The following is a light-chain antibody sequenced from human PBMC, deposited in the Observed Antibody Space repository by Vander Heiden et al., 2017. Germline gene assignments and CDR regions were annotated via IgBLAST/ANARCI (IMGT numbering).Light chain of an antibody. CDR3: QQYNNWPPWT. V-gene: IGKV3-15*01. CDR1: QSVSSN. Sequence: EVLITQSPATLSVSPGDRATLSCRASQSVSSNLAWYQQKPGQAPRLLIYGGSIRVTGIPARFSGSGSGTVFTLTISSLQSEDFAIYYCQQYNNWPPWTFGQGTKVEIK. CDR2: GGS. J-gene: IGKJ1*01.